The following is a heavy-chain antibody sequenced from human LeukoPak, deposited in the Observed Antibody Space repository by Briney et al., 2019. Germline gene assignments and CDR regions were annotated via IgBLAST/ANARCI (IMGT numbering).Heavy chain of an antibody. D-gene: IGHD6-19*01. CDR2: ITGGGNNA. V-gene: IGHV3-23*01. J-gene: IGHJ4*02. CDR1: GVSFSSFA. CDR3: AKRITVTTGYYFDS. Sequence: GGSLRLSCVGSGVSFSSFAMTWVRQAPGKGLEWVSTITGGGNNAYYADSVTGRFTISRDDSKSMLFLQMNSLRPEDTAVYFCAKRITVTTGYYFDSWGQGTLVTVSA.